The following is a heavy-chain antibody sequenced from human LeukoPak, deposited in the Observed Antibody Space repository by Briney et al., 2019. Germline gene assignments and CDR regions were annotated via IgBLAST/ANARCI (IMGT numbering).Heavy chain of an antibody. CDR1: GYSISSGYY. V-gene: IGHV4-38-2*02. Sequence: SETLSLTCTVSGYSISSGYYWGWIRQPPGKGLEWIGSIYHSGSTYYNPSLKSRVTISVDTSKNQFSLKLSSVTAADTAVYYCARVGTMVRGVISWGQGTLVTVSS. CDR3: ARVGTMVRGVIS. J-gene: IGHJ4*02. CDR2: IYHSGST. D-gene: IGHD3-10*01.